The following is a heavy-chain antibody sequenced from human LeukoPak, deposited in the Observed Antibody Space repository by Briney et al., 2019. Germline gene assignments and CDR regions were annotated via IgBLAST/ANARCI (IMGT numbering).Heavy chain of an antibody. CDR1: GYSFASFG. CDR2: ISAYNGDT. D-gene: IGHD3-10*01. CDR3: ARGGYYGSGSFPDY. V-gene: IGHV1-18*01. J-gene: IGHJ4*02. Sequence: ASVKVSCKASGYSFASFGINGVRQAPGQGLEWMGWISAYNGDTNYAQNLQGRVTMTTDTSTSTAYMDLRSLTSDDTAVYYCARGGYYGSGSFPDYWGQGTLVTVSS.